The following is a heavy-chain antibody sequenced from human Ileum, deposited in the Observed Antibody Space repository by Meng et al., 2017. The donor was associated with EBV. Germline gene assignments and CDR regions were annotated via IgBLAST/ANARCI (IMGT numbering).Heavy chain of an antibody. CDR1: GGSISSSNW. J-gene: IGHJ4*02. Sequence: VQLQDPGPGLVKPSVTRSLPCAVSGGSISSSNWWSWARQPPGKGLEWIGEIYHSGSTNYNPSLKSRVTISVDKSKNQFSLNLSSVTAADTAVYYCARVGQWLPIDYWGQGTLVTVSS. CDR3: ARVGQWLPIDY. CDR2: IYHSGST. D-gene: IGHD6-19*01. V-gene: IGHV4-4*02.